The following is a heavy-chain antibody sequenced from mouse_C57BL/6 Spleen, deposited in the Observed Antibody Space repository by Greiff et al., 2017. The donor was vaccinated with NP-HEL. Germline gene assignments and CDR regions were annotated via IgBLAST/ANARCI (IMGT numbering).Heavy chain of an antibody. CDR3: ARSPTGSFDY. CDR1: GYAFSSYW. Sequence: VKLMESGAELVKPGASVKISCKASGYAFSSYWMNWVKQRPGKGLEWIGQIYPGDGDTNYNGKFKGKATLTADKSSSTAYMQLSSMTSEDSAVYFCARSPTGSFDYWGQGTTLTVSS. V-gene: IGHV1-80*01. J-gene: IGHJ2*01. D-gene: IGHD4-1*02. CDR2: IYPGDGDT.